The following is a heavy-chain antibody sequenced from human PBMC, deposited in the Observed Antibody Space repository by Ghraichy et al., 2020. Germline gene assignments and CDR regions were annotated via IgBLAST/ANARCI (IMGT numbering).Heavy chain of an antibody. CDR1: GGSISSSSYY. V-gene: IGHV4-39*01. D-gene: IGHD3-3*01. CDR3: ARLPTYYDFWSGYSYYYYYMDV. Sequence: SETLSLTCTVSGGSISSSSYYWGWIRQPPGKGLEWIGSIYYSGSTYYNPSPKSRVTISVDTSKNQFSLKLSSVTAADTAVYYCARLPTYYDFWSGYSYYYYYMDVWGKGTTVTVSS. CDR2: IYYSGST. J-gene: IGHJ6*03.